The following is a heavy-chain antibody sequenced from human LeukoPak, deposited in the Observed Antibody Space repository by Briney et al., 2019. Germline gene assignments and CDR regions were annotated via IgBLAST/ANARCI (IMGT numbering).Heavy chain of an antibody. CDR1: GLTFRSYA. D-gene: IGHD4/OR15-4a*01. CDR2: IYSDNT. CDR3: ARRAGAYSHPYDY. J-gene: IGHJ4*02. V-gene: IGHV3-23*03. Sequence: HPGGSLRLSCAASGLTFRSYAMNWVRQAPGKGLEWVSFIYSDNTHYSDSVKGRFTISRDNSKNTLYLQMNSLRAEDTAVYYCARRAGAYSHPYDYWGQGTLVTVSS.